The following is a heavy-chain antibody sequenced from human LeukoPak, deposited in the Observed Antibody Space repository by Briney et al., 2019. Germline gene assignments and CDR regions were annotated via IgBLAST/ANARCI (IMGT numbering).Heavy chain of an antibody. J-gene: IGHJ3*01. CDR1: GCTFTSYD. Sequence: ASVKVSCKASGCTFTSYDINWVRQATGQGLEWMGWMNPNSGNTGYAQKFQGRVTMTRNTSISTAYMELTSLTSEDTAIYYCARRGLVAGIYDLVYGFDLWGQGTMVTVSS. V-gene: IGHV1-8*01. CDR3: ARRGLVAGIYDLVYGFDL. CDR2: MNPNSGNT. D-gene: IGHD3/OR15-3a*01.